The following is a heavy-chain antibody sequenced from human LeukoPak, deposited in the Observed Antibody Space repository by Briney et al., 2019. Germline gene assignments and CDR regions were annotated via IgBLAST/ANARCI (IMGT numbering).Heavy chain of an antibody. D-gene: IGHD3-10*01. CDR3: VRGKANYGSGSDV. V-gene: IGHV3-11*04. J-gene: IGHJ6*04. CDR2: ISSTSSTR. CDR1: EFTFSDYY. Sequence: PGGSLRLSCAASEFTFSDYYMSWVRQAPGKGLAWVSYISSTSSTRYYADSVKGRFTISRNNAKNSLYLQMNSLRAEDTAVYYCVRGKANYGSGSDVWGKGTTVTVSS.